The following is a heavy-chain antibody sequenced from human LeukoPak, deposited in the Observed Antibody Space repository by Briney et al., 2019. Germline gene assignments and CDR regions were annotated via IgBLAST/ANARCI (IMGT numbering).Heavy chain of an antibody. V-gene: IGHV3-33*01. D-gene: IGHD2-8*01. CDR3: ARGSSANGGDY. Sequence: GGSLRLSCAASGFTFSSYGMHWVRQAPGKGLEWVAVIWYDGSSKYYADSVKGRFTISRDNSKNMLYLEVNSLRAEDTAVYYCARGSSANGGDYWGQGTLVTVSS. J-gene: IGHJ4*02. CDR2: IWYDGSSK. CDR1: GFTFSSYG.